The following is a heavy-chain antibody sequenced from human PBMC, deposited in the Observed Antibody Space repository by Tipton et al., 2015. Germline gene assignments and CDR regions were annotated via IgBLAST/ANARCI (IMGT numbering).Heavy chain of an antibody. Sequence: QLVQSGAEVKKPGESLKISCKGSGYSFSNYWIGWVRQMPGKGLEWMGIIYPGDSHTRYNPSFQGQVTISADKSINTAYLQWTSLKASDTAMYYCARSVSPAVITFDYWGRGTLVTVSS. J-gene: IGHJ4*02. V-gene: IGHV5-51*01. CDR2: IYPGDSHT. CDR3: ARSVSPAVITFDY. CDR1: GYSFSNYW. D-gene: IGHD2-2*01.